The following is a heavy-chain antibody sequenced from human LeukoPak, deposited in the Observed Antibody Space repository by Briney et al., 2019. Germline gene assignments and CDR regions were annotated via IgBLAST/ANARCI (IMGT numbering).Heavy chain of an antibody. J-gene: IGHJ4*02. V-gene: IGHV4-59*08. CDR3: ARGSDRYSSGWYPDTRPFRIFDY. D-gene: IGHD6-19*01. Sequence: PSETLSLTCTVSGGSISSYYWSWIRQPPGKGLEWIGYIYYSGSTNYNPSLKSRVTISVDTSKNQFSLKLSSVTAADTAVYYCARGSDRYSSGWYPDTRPFRIFDYWGQGTLVTVSS. CDR2: IYYSGST. CDR1: GGSISSYY.